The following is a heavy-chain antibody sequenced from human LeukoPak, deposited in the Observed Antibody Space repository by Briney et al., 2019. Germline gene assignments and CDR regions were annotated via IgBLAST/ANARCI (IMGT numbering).Heavy chain of an antibody. D-gene: IGHD2-2*01. CDR1: GGSIGGHTFY. Sequence: SETLSLTCNVSGGSIGGHTFYWDWIRQPPGKGLEWIGSIYYSGSTYYNPSLKSRVTISVDTSKNQFSLKLSSVTAADTAVYYCASKVGDIVVVPAAMVFDYWGQGTLVTVSS. J-gene: IGHJ4*02. V-gene: IGHV4-39*07. CDR2: IYYSGST. CDR3: ASKVGDIVVVPAAMVFDY.